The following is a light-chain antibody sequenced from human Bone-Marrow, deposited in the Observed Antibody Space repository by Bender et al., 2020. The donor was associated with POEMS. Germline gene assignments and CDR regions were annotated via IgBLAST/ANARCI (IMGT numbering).Light chain of an antibody. V-gene: IGLV2-14*01. CDR3: SSWDDSLSGWV. Sequence: QSALTQPASVSGSPGQSITISCSGTGSDVGGYDYVSWYQQHPGKAPKLMIFDVSSRPSGVPDRFSGSKSGNTASLTISDIQSEDEGDYYCSSWDDSLSGWVFGGGTKLTVL. CDR1: GSDVGGYDY. CDR2: DVS. J-gene: IGLJ3*02.